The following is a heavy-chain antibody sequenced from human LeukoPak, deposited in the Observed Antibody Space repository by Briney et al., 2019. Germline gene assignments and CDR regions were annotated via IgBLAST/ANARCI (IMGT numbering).Heavy chain of an antibody. D-gene: IGHD3-22*01. Sequence: GVSLRLSCAASGFTFSSYGMHWVRQAPGKGLEWVAFIRYDGSNKYYADSVKGRFTISRDNSKNTLYLQMNSLGAEDAALYYCAKDKMGDRSYYFYYFDYWGQGTLVTVSS. CDR3: AKDKMGDRSYYFYYFDY. J-gene: IGHJ4*02. V-gene: IGHV3-30*02. CDR1: GFTFSSYG. CDR2: IRYDGSNK.